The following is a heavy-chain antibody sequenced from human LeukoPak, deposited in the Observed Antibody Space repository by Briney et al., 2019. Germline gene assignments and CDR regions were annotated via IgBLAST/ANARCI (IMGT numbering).Heavy chain of an antibody. CDR1: GFTVSSNY. CDR2: IYSGGST. D-gene: IGHD2-21*01. Sequence: PGGSLRLSCAASGFTVSSNYMSWVRQAPGKGLEWVSVIYSGGSTYYADSVKGRFTVSRDNSKNTLYLQMNSLRAEDTAVYYCASGRAYTYFDYWGQGTLVTVSS. CDR3: ASGRAYTYFDY. J-gene: IGHJ4*02. V-gene: IGHV3-66*01.